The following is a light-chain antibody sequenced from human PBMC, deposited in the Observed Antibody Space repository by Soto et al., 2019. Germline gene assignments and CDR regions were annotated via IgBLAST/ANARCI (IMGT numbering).Light chain of an antibody. CDR3: YSYAGSYIYYG. J-gene: IGLJ1*01. Sequence: QSALNQPASVSGSPGQSIAISCTGTSSDVGNYNLVSWYQQHPGKAPRLMIFEVNKPPSGVSDRFSGSKSGNTASLTSSGVLTDVEADDYCYSYAGSYIYYGFGAGTQLTVL. CDR2: EVN. V-gene: IGLV2-23*02. CDR1: SSDVGNYNL.